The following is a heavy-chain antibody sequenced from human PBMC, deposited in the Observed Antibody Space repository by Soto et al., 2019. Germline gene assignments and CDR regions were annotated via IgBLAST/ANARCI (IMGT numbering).Heavy chain of an antibody. D-gene: IGHD2-8*02. V-gene: IGHV4-4*07. J-gene: IGHJ4*02. CDR3: ASWMTPPGAPAWYYFDT. CDR1: GASITGSSY. Sequence: SETLSLTCAVSGASITGSSYWSWIRQPAGKGLEWIGRFSLSGTTSYNPSLRSRVTMSADVSKNQFSLRLTSVTAADTALYYCASWMTPPGAPAWYYFDTWGQGTLVTVSS. CDR2: FSLSGTT.